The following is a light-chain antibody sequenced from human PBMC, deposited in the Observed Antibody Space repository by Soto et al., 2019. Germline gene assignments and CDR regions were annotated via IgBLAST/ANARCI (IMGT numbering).Light chain of an antibody. CDR3: QQYSNSPPT. CDR1: QSLSSTY. CDR2: GAS. V-gene: IGKV3-20*01. J-gene: IGKJ4*01. Sequence: EIVLTQSPGTLSLSPGERATLSCRASQSLSSTYLAWYQQKPGQAPRLLIYGASSRTTGIPDRFIGSGSATDFTLTISRLEPEDFAVYHCQQYSNSPPTFGGGTKVEI.